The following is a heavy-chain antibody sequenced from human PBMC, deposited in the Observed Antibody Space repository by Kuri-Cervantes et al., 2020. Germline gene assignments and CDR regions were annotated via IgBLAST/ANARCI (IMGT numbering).Heavy chain of an antibody. CDR1: GFTFSSYA. CDR3: ARSGSSAWFGEGYYYYGMDV. Sequence: GESLKISCAASGFTFSSYAMHWVRQAPGKGLEWVAVISYDGSNKYYADSVKARFTISRDNSKNTLYLQMNSLRAEDTAVYYCARSGSSAWFGEGYYYYGMDVWGQGTTVTVPS. J-gene: IGHJ6*02. CDR2: ISYDGSNK. D-gene: IGHD3-10*01. V-gene: IGHV3-30-3*01.